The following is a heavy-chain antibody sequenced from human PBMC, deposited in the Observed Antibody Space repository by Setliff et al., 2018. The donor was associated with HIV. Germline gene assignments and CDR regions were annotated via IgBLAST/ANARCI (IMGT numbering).Heavy chain of an antibody. CDR3: TRWPEDDPQR. CDR1: GRSFSSYY. J-gene: IGHJ1*01. CDR2: INHSGST. D-gene: IGHD2-15*01. Sequence: PSETLSLTCAVYGRSFSSYYWSWIRQPPGKGLEWIGEINHSGSTNYSPSLKSRVTISVDTSKNQFSLRLTSVTAADTAVYYCTRWPEDDPQRWGQGTLVTSPQ. V-gene: IGHV4-34*01.